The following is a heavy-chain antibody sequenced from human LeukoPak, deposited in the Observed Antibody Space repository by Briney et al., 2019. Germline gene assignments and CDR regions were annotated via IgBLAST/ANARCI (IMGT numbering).Heavy chain of an antibody. CDR2: IYYSGST. CDR3: ATQWFGEGGYFDY. Sequence: PSETLSLTCTVSGGSISSGGYYWSWIRQHPGKGLEWIGYIYYSGSTYYNPSLKSRVTISVDTSKNQFSLKLSSVTAADTAVYYCATQWFGEGGYFDYWGQGTLVTVSS. D-gene: IGHD3-10*01. V-gene: IGHV4-31*03. CDR1: GGSISSGGYY. J-gene: IGHJ4*02.